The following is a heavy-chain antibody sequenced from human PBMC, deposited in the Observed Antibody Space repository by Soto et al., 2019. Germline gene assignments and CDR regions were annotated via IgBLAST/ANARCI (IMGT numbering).Heavy chain of an antibody. Sequence: GXSVKVSCRDSVGTFSSYAISWVRQAPGQGLEWMGGIIPIFGTANYAQKFQGRVTITADESTSTAYMELSSLRSEDTAVYYCARSPHYDFWSGYQSWWFDSWGQGTLVTVSS. CDR1: VGTFSSYA. V-gene: IGHV1-69*13. CDR2: IIPIFGTA. J-gene: IGHJ5*01. CDR3: ARSPHYDFWSGYQSWWFDS. D-gene: IGHD3-3*01.